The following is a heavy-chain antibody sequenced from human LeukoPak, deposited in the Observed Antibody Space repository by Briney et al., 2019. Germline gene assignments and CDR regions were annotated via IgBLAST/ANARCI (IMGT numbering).Heavy chain of an antibody. CDR2: ISGSSAYV. CDR3: AKAYYDSSGYSYYFDY. D-gene: IGHD3-22*01. J-gene: IGHJ4*02. V-gene: IGHV3-21*01. CDR1: GFPFSAYS. Sequence: GGSLRLSCAASGFPFSAYSMNWVRRAPGKGLKWVSSISGSSAYVYYADSVKGRFTVSRDNAKNSLYLQMSSLRAEDTAVYYCAKAYYDSSGYSYYFDYWGQGTAVTVSS.